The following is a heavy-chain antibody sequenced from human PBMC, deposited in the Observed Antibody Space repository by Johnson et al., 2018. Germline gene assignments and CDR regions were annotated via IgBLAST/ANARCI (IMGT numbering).Heavy chain of an antibody. CDR2: ISYDGSNK. CDR3: AKDGGRGSSSWTYYYYIDV. J-gene: IGHJ6*03. D-gene: IGHD6-13*01. V-gene: IGHV3-30-3*01. CDR1: GFTFSSYA. Sequence: QVQLVQSGGGVVQPGRSLRLSCAASGFTFSSYAMHWVRQAPGKGLEWVAVISYDGSNKYYADSVKGRFTISRDNSKNTLYLQMNSLRAEDTAVYYCAKDGGRGSSSWTYYYYIDVWGKGTTVTVSS.